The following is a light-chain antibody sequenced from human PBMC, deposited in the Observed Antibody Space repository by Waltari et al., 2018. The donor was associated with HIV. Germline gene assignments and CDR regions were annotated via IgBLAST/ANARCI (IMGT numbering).Light chain of an antibody. CDR1: SSDLGGYKY. CDR2: DVS. CDR3: CSYAGSSTLL. V-gene: IGLV2-23*02. J-gene: IGLJ3*02. Sequence: QSALTQPASVSGSPGQSITIPSTSASSDLGGYKYVSWYQHHPGKAPKLMIYDVSDRPSGVSNRFSGSKSGNTASLTISGLQAEDEADYYCCSYAGSSTLLFGGGTKVTVL.